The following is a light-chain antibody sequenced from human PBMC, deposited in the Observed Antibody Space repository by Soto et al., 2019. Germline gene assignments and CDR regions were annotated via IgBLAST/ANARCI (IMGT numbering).Light chain of an antibody. CDR3: QQYGSSST. CDR2: GAS. J-gene: IGKJ5*01. CDR1: QSVSSSY. Sequence: EIVLTQSPGTLSLSPGDGATLSCRASQSVSSSYLAWYQQKPGQAPRLLIYGASSRPTGIPDRFSGSGSGTDFTLTISRLEPEDFAVYYCQQYGSSSTLGQGTRLEIK. V-gene: IGKV3-20*01.